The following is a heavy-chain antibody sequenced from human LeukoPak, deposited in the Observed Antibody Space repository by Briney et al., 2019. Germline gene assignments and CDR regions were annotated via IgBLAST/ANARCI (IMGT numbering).Heavy chain of an antibody. J-gene: IGHJ4*02. CDR3: AREQGGSYYYDSSGYVH. CDR2: IYYSGST. CDR1: GGSISSHY. Sequence: SETLSLTCTVSGGSISSHYWSWIRQPPGKGLEWIGHIYYSGSTNYNPSLKSRVTISVDTSKNQFSLELSSVTAADTAVYYCAREQGGSYYYDSSGYVHWGQGTLVTVSS. V-gene: IGHV4-59*11. D-gene: IGHD3-22*01.